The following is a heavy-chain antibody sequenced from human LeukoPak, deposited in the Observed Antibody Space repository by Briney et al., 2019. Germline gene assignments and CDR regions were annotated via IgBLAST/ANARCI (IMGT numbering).Heavy chain of an antibody. V-gene: IGHV4-38-2*02. D-gene: IGHD1-26*01. Sequence: SETLSLTCTVSGYSISSGYYWGWIRQPPGKGLEWIGSIYHSGSTYYNPSLKSRVTISVDTSKNQFSLKLSSVTAADTAMYYCAREDSGISDNAFDIWGQGTMVTISS. J-gene: IGHJ3*02. CDR1: GYSISSGYY. CDR2: IYHSGST. CDR3: AREDSGISDNAFDI.